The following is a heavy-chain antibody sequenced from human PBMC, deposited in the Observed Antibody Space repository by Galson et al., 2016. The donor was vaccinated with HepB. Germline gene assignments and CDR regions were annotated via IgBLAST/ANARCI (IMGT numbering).Heavy chain of an antibody. Sequence: ETLSLTCTVSGGSVSSGTYSWSWIRRPPGKGLEWIGCMFYSGSTHYNPSLKSRVIISVDTSKNQFYLKLNSMTAADTAVYYCARGSGTFGHDYWGQGTLVTVSS. CDR1: GGSVSSGTYS. V-gene: IGHV4-61*01. J-gene: IGHJ4*02. CDR2: MFYSGST. CDR3: ARGSGTFGHDY. D-gene: IGHD3-10*01.